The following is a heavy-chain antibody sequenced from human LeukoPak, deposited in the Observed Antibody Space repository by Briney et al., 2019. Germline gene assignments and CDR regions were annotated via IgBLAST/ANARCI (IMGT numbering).Heavy chain of an antibody. CDR2: IIPIFGTA. Sequence: SVKVSCKASGGTFSSYAISWVGQAPGQGLEWMGGIIPIFGTANYAQKFQGRVTITADESTSTAYMELSSLRSEGTAVYYCASHVLLWFGEYYYGMDVWGQGTTVTVSS. CDR3: ASHVLLWFGEYYYGMDV. J-gene: IGHJ6*02. CDR1: GGTFSSYA. V-gene: IGHV1-69*13. D-gene: IGHD3-10*01.